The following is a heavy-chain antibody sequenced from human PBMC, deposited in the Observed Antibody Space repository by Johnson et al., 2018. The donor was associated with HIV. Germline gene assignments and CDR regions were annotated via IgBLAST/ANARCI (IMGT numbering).Heavy chain of an antibody. D-gene: IGHD2-8*02. V-gene: IGHV3-11*04. CDR2: ISSSGSTI. J-gene: IGHJ3*02. Sequence: VQLVESGGGLVKPGGSLRLSCAASGFTFSDYYMSWIRQAPGKGLEWVSYISSSGSTIYYADSLQGRFTISRDNAANSLYLQINSLRVEDTAGYYCARASVPGDICHSFDIWGQGTILTVSS. CDR1: GFTFSDYY. CDR3: ARASVPGDICHSFDI.